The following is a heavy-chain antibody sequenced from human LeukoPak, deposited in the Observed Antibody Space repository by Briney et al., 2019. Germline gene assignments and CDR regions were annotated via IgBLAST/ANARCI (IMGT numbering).Heavy chain of an antibody. J-gene: IGHJ4*02. Sequence: PGGSLRLSCAASGFTFSSYSMNWVRQAPGKGLEWVSYISSGGSTIYYADSVKGRFTISRDNAKSSLYLQMSSLRDEDTAVYYCAREVVSSPSYFDSWGQGTLVTVSS. D-gene: IGHD2-15*01. CDR2: ISSGGSTI. CDR3: AREVVSSPSYFDS. CDR1: GFTFSSYS. V-gene: IGHV3-48*02.